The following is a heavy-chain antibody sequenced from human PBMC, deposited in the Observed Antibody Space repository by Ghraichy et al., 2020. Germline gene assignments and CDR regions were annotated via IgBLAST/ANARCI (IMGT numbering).Heavy chain of an antibody. V-gene: IGHV3-23*01. CDR3: AKDDYSDSTGYYDS. CDR2: ISDSGDST. Sequence: GGSLRLSCAASGFTFSAYAVSWVRQAPGKGLEWVSSISDSGDSTYYAGSVKGRFTISRDNSKNTLYLQMNSLRVEDTALYYCAKDDYSDSTGYYDSWGQGTLVTVSS. CDR1: GFTFSAYA. J-gene: IGHJ4*02. D-gene: IGHD3-22*01.